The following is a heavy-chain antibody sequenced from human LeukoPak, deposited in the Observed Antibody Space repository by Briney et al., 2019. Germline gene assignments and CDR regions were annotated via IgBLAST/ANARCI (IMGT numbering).Heavy chain of an antibody. V-gene: IGHV1-18*01. Sequence: ASVKVSCKASGYTFTSYGISWVRQAPGQGLEWMGWISAYNGNTNYAQKLQGRVTMTTDTSTSTAYMELRSLRSDDTAVYYCVRGAMTVGDHYYYYYYMDVWGKGTTVTVSS. J-gene: IGHJ6*03. CDR1: GYTFTSYG. CDR2: ISAYNGNT. CDR3: VRGAMTVGDHYYYYYYMDV. D-gene: IGHD4-17*01.